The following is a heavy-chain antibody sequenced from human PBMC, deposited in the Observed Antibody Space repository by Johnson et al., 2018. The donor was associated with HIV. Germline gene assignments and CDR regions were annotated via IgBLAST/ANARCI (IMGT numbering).Heavy chain of an antibody. Sequence: QVQLVESGGGVVQPGRSLRLYCAASGITFSDYAMHWVRQAPGKGLEWVAVISYEGSNKYYADSVKGRFTISRDNSKNTLYLQMNSLRAEDTAVYDCARDGYSSGWYGNDAFDIWGQGTMVTVSS. CDR1: GITFSDYA. V-gene: IGHV3-30-3*01. CDR2: ISYEGSNK. J-gene: IGHJ3*02. D-gene: IGHD6-19*01. CDR3: ARDGYSSGWYGNDAFDI.